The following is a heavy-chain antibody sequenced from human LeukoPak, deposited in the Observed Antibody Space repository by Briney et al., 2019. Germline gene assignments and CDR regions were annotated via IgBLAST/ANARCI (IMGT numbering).Heavy chain of an antibody. Sequence: GGSLRLSCAASGFTFSSYGMSWVRQAPGKGLEWVSAISGSGGSTYYADSVKGRFTTSRDNSKNTLYLQMNSLRAEDTAVYYCTQKGYGSGSYYRFDYWGQGTLVTVSS. J-gene: IGHJ4*02. V-gene: IGHV3-23*01. CDR2: ISGSGGST. CDR3: TQKGYGSGSYYRFDY. D-gene: IGHD3-10*01. CDR1: GFTFSSYG.